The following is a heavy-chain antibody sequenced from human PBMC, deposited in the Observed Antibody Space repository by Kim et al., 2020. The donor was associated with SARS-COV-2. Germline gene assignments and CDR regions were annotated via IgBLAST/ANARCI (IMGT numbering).Heavy chain of an antibody. CDR1: GGSISSSNW. CDR3: ARAQPIVVVITPQLGMDV. J-gene: IGHJ6*02. V-gene: IGHV4-4*02. Sequence: SETLSLTCAVSGGSISSSNWWSWVRQPPGKGLEWIGEIYHSGSTNYNPSLKSRVTISVDKSKNQFSLKLSSVTAADTAVYYCARAQPIVVVITPQLGMDVWGQGTTVTVSS. CDR2: IYHSGST. D-gene: IGHD3-22*01.